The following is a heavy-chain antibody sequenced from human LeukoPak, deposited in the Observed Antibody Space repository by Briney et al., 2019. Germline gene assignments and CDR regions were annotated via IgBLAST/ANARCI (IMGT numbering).Heavy chain of an antibody. CDR1: GGSISSSSYY. V-gene: IGHV4-39*07. D-gene: IGHD6-6*01. Sequence: SETLSLTCTVSGGSISSSSYYWGWIRQPPGKGLEWIGSVYYSGSTYYNPSLESRVTISVDTSKNQFSLKLSSVTAAATAGYYCASDRREQLVLDWFDPWGQGTLVTVSS. CDR3: ASDRREQLVLDWFDP. CDR2: VYYSGST. J-gene: IGHJ5*02.